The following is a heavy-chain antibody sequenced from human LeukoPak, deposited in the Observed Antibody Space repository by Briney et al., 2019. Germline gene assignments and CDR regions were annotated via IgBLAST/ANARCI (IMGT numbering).Heavy chain of an antibody. Sequence: QPGGCLRLSCAASGFTFSSYEMNWVRQAPGKGLEWVSYISRSGSTIYYADSVKGRFTISRDNAKNSLYLQMNSLRVEDTAVYYCASGYDLPYWGQGTLVTVSS. V-gene: IGHV3-48*03. J-gene: IGHJ4*02. CDR1: GFTFSSYE. CDR3: ASGYDLPY. D-gene: IGHD5-12*01. CDR2: ISRSGSTI.